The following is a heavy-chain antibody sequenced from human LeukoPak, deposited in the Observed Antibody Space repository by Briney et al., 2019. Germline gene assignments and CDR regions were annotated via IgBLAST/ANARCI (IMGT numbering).Heavy chain of an antibody. Sequence: SETLSLTCAVYGGSFSGYYWSWIRQPPGKGLEWIGEINHSGSTNYNPSLKSRVTISVDTSKNQFSLKLSSVTAADTAVYYCAGSYDFWSGYSIDYWGQGTLVTVSS. J-gene: IGHJ4*02. CDR3: AGSYDFWSGYSIDY. CDR1: GGSFSGYY. V-gene: IGHV4-34*01. CDR2: INHSGST. D-gene: IGHD3-3*01.